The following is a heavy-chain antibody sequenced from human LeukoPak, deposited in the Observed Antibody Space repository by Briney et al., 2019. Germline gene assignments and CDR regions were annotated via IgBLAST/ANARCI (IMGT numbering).Heavy chain of an antibody. J-gene: IGHJ5*02. CDR1: GGSISSGGYY. CDR3: ARGRYCSGGSCSPFGWFDP. D-gene: IGHD2-15*01. Sequence: PSETLSLTCTVSGGSISSGGYYWSRLRPHPGKDLEWIGYIYYSGSTYYNPCLKSRVTISVETSKNQFSLKLSSVTAADTAVYYCARGRYCSGGSCSPFGWFDPWGQGTLVTVSS. V-gene: IGHV4-31*03. CDR2: IYYSGST.